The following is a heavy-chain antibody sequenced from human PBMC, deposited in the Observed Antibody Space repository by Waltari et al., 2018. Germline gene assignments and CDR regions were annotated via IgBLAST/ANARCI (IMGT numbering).Heavy chain of an antibody. D-gene: IGHD3-22*01. V-gene: IGHV3-30*18. Sequence: QVQLVESGGGVVQPGRSLRLSCAASGFTFSSYGMHWVRQAPGKGLEWVAVISYDGSNKYYADSVKGRFTISRDNSKNTLYLQMNSLRAEDTAVYYCAKDPRPDYYDSSGYYLGYWGQGTLVTVSS. J-gene: IGHJ4*02. CDR3: AKDPRPDYYDSSGYYLGY. CDR1: GFTFSSYG. CDR2: ISYDGSNK.